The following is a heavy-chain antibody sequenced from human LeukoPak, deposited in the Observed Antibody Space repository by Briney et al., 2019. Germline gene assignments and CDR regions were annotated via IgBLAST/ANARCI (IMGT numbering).Heavy chain of an antibody. J-gene: IGHJ3*02. CDR2: IYYSGST. Sequence: SETLSLTCTVSGGSISTSYWSWIRQPPGKGLEWIGYIYYSGSTNYNPSLKSRVTISVDTSKNQYSLKLSSVTAADTAVYYCARGPQYCSDGSCYSYAFDIWGQGTMVTVSS. D-gene: IGHD2-15*01. V-gene: IGHV4-59*01. CDR1: GGSISTSY. CDR3: ARGPQYCSDGSCYSYAFDI.